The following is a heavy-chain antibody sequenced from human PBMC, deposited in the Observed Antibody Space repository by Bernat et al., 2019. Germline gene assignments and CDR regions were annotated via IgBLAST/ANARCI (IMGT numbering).Heavy chain of an antibody. Sequence: EVQLLESGGGLVQPGGSLRLSCAASGFTFSSYAMSWVRQAPGKGLEWVSAISGSGGSTYYADSVKGRFTISRDNSKNTLYLQMNSLRAEDTAVYYCAKGEALYYYDSSGYRYTEYFQHWGQGTLVTVSS. D-gene: IGHD3-22*01. J-gene: IGHJ1*01. CDR1: GFTFSSYA. CDR3: AKGEALYYYDSSGYRYTEYFQH. V-gene: IGHV3-23*01. CDR2: ISGSGGST.